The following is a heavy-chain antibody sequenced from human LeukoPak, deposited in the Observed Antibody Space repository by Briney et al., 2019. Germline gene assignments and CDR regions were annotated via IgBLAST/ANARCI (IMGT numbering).Heavy chain of an antibody. CDR2: ISSSSSYI. D-gene: IGHD3-10*01. CDR1: GFTFSSSW. J-gene: IGHJ6*02. V-gene: IGHV3-21*01. Sequence: GGSLRLSCVASGFTFSSSWMHWVRQVPGKGLMWVSSISSSSSYIYYADSVKGRFTISRDNAKNSLYLQMNSLRAEDTAVYCCARRGPYYYGSGSPYYYYGMDVWGQGTTVTVSS. CDR3: ARRGPYYYGSGSPYYYYGMDV.